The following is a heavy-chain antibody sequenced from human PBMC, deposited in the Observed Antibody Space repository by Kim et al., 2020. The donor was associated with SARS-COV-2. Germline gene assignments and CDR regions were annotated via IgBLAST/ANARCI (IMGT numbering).Heavy chain of an antibody. CDR2: INHSGST. CDR3: ARGRKGRSGDSSGYYYPWSFQH. V-gene: IGHV4-34*01. Sequence: SETLSLTCAVYGGSFSGYYWSWIRQPPGKGLEWIGEINHSGSTNYNPSLKSRVTISVDTSKNQFSLKLSSVTAADTAVYYCARGRKGRSGDSSGYYYPWSFQHCGQGTLLTVSS. J-gene: IGHJ1*01. D-gene: IGHD3-22*01. CDR1: GGSFSGYY.